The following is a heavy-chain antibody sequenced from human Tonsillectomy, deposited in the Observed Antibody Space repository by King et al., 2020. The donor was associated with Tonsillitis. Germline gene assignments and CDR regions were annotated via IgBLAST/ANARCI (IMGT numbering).Heavy chain of an antibody. D-gene: IGHD3-22*01. V-gene: IGHV4-39*07. CDR1: GGSISSSSYY. J-gene: IGHJ4*02. CDR3: ARLVYDSSGYNFDY. Sequence: QLQESGPGLVKPSETLSLTCTVSGGSISSSSYYWGWIRQPPGKGLEWIGIIYYSGSTYYNPSLKSRVTISVDTSKNQFSLKLSSVTAADTAVYYCARLVYDSSGYNFDYWGQGTLVTVSS. CDR2: IYYSGST.